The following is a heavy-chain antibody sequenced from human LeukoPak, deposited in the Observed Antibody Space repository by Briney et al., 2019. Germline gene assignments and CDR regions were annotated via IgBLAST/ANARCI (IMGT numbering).Heavy chain of an antibody. Sequence: GGSLRLSCAASGFTVSSNYMNWVRQAPGKGLEWVSVIYSGGSTYYADSVKGRFTISRDNSKNTLYLQMNSLRAEDTAVYYCARDGGAPFYDSSGYYYFDYWGQGTLVTVSS. J-gene: IGHJ4*02. V-gene: IGHV3-66*01. CDR2: IYSGGST. D-gene: IGHD3-22*01. CDR1: GFTVSSNY. CDR3: ARDGGAPFYDSSGYYYFDY.